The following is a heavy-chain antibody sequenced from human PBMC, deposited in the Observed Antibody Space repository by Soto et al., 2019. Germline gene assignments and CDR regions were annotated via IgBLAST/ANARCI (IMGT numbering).Heavy chain of an antibody. J-gene: IGHJ6*02. D-gene: IGHD3-16*01. CDR3: ARDQGMLTCGGLMPKVRYYYGMDV. V-gene: IGHV1-3*01. CDR2: INVGNGDT. Sequence: ASVKVSCKASGYAFTSNPIKWVRQAPGQSLEWVGWINVGNGDTRFSKKFQGRVTLTRETSAGQVYMELSSLRSEDTAVYYCARDQGMLTCGGLMPKVRYYYGMDVWGQGTTVTVSS. CDR1: GYAFTSNP.